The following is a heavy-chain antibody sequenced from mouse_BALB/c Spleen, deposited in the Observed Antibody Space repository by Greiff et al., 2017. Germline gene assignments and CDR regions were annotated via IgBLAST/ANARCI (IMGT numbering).Heavy chain of an antibody. CDR3: AREGLRRRGFDY. V-gene: IGHV5-4*02. CDR1: GFTFSDYY. CDR2: ISDGGSYT. J-gene: IGHJ2*01. Sequence: EVQRVESGGGLVKPGGSLKLSCAASGFTFSDYYMYWVRQTPEKRLEWVATISDGGSYTYYPDSVKGRFTISRDNAKNNLYLQMSSLKSEDTAMYYCAREGLRRRGFDYWGQGTTLTVSS. D-gene: IGHD2-2*01.